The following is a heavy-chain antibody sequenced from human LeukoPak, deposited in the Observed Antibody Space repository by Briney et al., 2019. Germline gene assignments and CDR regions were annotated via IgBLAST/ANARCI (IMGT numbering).Heavy chain of an antibody. CDR3: ARGRIGYMDV. CDR2: ISSSSSYI. V-gene: IGHV3-21*01. Sequence: GGSLRLSCAASGFTFSSYAMSWVRQAPGKGLEWVSSISSSSSYIYYADSVKGRFTISRDNAKNSLYLQMNSLRAEDTAVYYRARGRIGYMDVWGKGTTVTVSS. J-gene: IGHJ6*03. D-gene: IGHD3-10*01. CDR1: GFTFSSYA.